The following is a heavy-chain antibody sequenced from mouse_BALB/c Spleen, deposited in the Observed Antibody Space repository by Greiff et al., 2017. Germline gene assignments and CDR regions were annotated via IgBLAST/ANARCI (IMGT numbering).Heavy chain of an antibody. CDR1: GYSITSGYS. CDR2: IHYSGST. Sequence: VQLKESGPDLVKPSQSLSLTCTVTGYSITSGYSWHWIRQFPGNKLEWMGYIHYSGSTNYNPSLKSRISITRDTSKNQFFLQLNSVTTEDTATYYCARAVTGVTTVVDYYAMDYWGQGTSVTVSS. D-gene: IGHD1-1*01. J-gene: IGHJ4*01. CDR3: ARAVTGVTTVVDYYAMDY. V-gene: IGHV3-1*02.